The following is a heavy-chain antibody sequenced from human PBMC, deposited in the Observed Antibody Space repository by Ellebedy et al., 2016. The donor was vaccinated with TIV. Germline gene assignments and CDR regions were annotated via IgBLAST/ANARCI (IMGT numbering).Heavy chain of an antibody. V-gene: IGHV5-51*01. CDR2: IFPGDSHT. J-gene: IGHJ4*02. CDR3: ARGPGGEGLKFDY. CDR1: GYSFTSYW. D-gene: IGHD3-10*01. Sequence: GESLKISCKGSGYSFTSYWIGWVRQMPGKGLEWMAIIFPGDSHTTSSPSFQGQVTISADKSISTAYLQWSSLKASDTAMYYCARGPGGEGLKFDYWGQGTLVTVSS.